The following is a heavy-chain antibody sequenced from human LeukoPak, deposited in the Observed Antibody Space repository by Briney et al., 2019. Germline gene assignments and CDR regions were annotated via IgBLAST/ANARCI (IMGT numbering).Heavy chain of an antibody. D-gene: IGHD3-10*01. CDR2: MNPNSGNT. CDR3: ASGQYYYGSGSGDYFDY. V-gene: IGHV1-8*03. J-gene: IGHJ4*02. Sequence: ASVKVSCKASGYTFTSYDINWVRQATGQGLEWMGWMNPNSGNTGYAQKFQGRVTITRNTYISTAYMELSSLRSEDTAVYYCASGQYYYGSGSGDYFDYWGQGTLVTVSS. CDR1: GYTFTSYD.